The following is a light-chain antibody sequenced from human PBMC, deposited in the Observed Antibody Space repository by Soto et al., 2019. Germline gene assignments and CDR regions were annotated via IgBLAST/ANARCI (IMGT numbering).Light chain of an antibody. J-gene: IGKJ1*01. CDR3: QQSYSTPWT. CDR1: QXXXXX. CDR2: AAS. V-gene: IGKV1-39*01. Sequence: QMTXSPSSLSASVGDRVTITCRASQXXXXXLNWYQQKPGKAPKLLIYAASSLQSGVPSRFSXSGSXTXFTLTISSLQPEDFATYYCQQSYSTPWTFGQGTKVEXK.